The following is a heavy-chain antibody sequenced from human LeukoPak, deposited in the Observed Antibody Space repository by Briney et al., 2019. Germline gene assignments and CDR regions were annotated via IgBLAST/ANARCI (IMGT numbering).Heavy chain of an antibody. Sequence: GGSLRLSCAASGFTFSTYGMHWVRQAPGKGLEWVAVIWYDGSDKYYADSVKGRFTISRDNSKNTLYLQMNSLRAEDTAVYYYARHGMDVWGQGTTVTVSS. CDR3: ARHGMDV. J-gene: IGHJ6*02. V-gene: IGHV3-33*01. CDR1: GFTFSTYG. CDR2: IWYDGSDK.